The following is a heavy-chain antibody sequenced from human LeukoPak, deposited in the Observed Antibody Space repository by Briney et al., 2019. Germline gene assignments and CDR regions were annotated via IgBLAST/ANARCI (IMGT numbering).Heavy chain of an antibody. Sequence: GASVKVSCKASGYTFTGYYIHWVRLAPGRGLQWMGWINSNSGGTNYAQKFQGRVTMTRDTSISTAYMDLSSLISDDTAVYYCARDRGPEWWGSFDCWGQGTLVTVSS. CDR1: GYTFTGYY. J-gene: IGHJ4*02. D-gene: IGHD3-16*01. CDR3: ARDRGPEWWGSFDC. V-gene: IGHV1-2*02. CDR2: INSNSGGT.